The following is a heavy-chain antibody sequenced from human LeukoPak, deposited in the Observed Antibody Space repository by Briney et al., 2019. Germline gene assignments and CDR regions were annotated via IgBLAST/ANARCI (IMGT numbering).Heavy chain of an antibody. CDR3: ARGVVAATFIRFRFDP. J-gene: IGHJ5*02. V-gene: IGHV4-59*01. CDR1: GGSISSYH. Sequence: SETLSLTCTVSGGSISSYHWSWIRQPPGKGLEWIAYIYYSGNTNYNPSLKSRVTISVDTSKNQFSLKLSSVTAADTAVYYCARGVVAATFIRFRFDPWGQGTLVTVSS. D-gene: IGHD2-15*01. CDR2: IYYSGNT.